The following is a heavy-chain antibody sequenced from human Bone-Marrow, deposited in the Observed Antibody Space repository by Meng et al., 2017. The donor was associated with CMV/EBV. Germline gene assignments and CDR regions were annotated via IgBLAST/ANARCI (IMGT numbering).Heavy chain of an antibody. CDR1: GYTFTSYG. CDR2: INPNSGGT. V-gene: IGHV1-2*02. D-gene: IGHD2-2*02. CDR3: ARSIYGGYCSSTSCYNLLDY. Sequence: ASVKVSCKASGYTFTSYGISWVRQAPGQGLERMGWINPNSGGTNYAQKFQGRVTMTRDTSISTAYMELSRLRSDDTAVYYCARSIYGGYCSSTSCYNLLDYWGQGTLVTVSS. J-gene: IGHJ4*02.